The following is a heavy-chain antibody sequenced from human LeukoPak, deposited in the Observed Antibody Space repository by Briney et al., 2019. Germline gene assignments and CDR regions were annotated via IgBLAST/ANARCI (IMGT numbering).Heavy chain of an antibody. CDR2: ISGSGGST. CDR1: GFTFSGYA. CDR3: AELGITMIGGV. J-gene: IGHJ6*04. V-gene: IGHV3-23*01. Sequence: GGSLRLSCAASGFTFSGYAMSWVRQAPGKGLEWVSAISGSGGSTYYADSVKGRFTISRDNAKNSLYLQMNSLRAEDTAVYYCAELGITMIGGVWGKGTTVTISS. D-gene: IGHD3-10*02.